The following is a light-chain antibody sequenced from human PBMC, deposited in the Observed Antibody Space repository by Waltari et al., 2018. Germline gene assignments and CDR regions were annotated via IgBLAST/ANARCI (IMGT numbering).Light chain of an antibody. CDR1: QRVGTW. Sequence: DIQMTQSPSTLSASVGDRVTISCRASQRVGTWLAWYQQKPGKAPKLLIYMASSLESGVPSRFSGSGSGTEFTLTISRLQPDDFATYSCQQYSSFSTFGQGTKV. CDR3: QQYSSFST. V-gene: IGKV1-5*03. J-gene: IGKJ2*01. CDR2: MAS.